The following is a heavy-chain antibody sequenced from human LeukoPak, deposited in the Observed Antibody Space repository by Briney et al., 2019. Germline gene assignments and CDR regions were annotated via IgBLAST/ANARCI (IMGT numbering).Heavy chain of an antibody. V-gene: IGHV4-59*08. CDR2: GHYSGTT. Sequence: PSETLSLTCTVSGVSINSHYWSWIRQSPGKGLEWIAYGHYSGTTNYNPSLKSRVTISVDTSKNQFSLKPTSVSAADTAMYYCARHGTGTGYPLDYWGLGTLVTVSS. CDR1: GVSINSHY. CDR3: ARHGTGTGYPLDY. D-gene: IGHD3/OR15-3a*01. J-gene: IGHJ4*02.